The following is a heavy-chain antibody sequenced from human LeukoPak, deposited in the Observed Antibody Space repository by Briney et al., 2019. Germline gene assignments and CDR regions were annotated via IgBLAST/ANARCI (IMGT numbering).Heavy chain of an antibody. CDR1: GGTFSSYA. V-gene: IGHV1-69*13. J-gene: IGHJ6*02. Sequence: GASVKVSCKASGGTFSSYAISWVRQAPGQGLEWMGGIIPIFGTANYAQKFQGRVTITADESTSTAYMELSSLRSEDAAVYYCAREPSTWSQGLYYYYGTDVWGQGTTVTVSS. CDR2: IIPIFGTA. CDR3: AREPSTWSQGLYYYYGTDV. D-gene: IGHD3-3*01.